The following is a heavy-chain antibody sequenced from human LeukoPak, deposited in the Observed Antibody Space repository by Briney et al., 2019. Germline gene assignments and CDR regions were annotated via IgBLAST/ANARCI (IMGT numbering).Heavy chain of an antibody. D-gene: IGHD3/OR15-3a*01. J-gene: IGHJ4*02. V-gene: IGHV3-23*01. Sequence: PGGSLRLSCVVSGFIFRDYAMSWVRQAPGEGLEWVAGINDNGGGPYYADSLKGRSTISRDNSKDILYLQMNSLRAEDTAVYYCAKEIGRLGVPLYDYWGRGTLVTASS. CDR2: INDNGGGP. CDR1: GFIFRDYA. CDR3: AKEIGRLGVPLYDY.